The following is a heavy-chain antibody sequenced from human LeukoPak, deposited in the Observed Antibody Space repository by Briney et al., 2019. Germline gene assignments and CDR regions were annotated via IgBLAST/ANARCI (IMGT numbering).Heavy chain of an antibody. J-gene: IGHJ4*02. CDR3: TTAVYSSGLDY. V-gene: IGHV3-15*01. Sequence: GGSLRLSCAASGFTFNNAWMSWVRQAPGKGLEWVGRIKSKADGGTTDYAAPVKDRFTISRDDSKNTLYLQMNSLKTEDTAVCYCTTAVYSSGLDYWGQGTLVTVSS. CDR2: IKSKADGGTT. D-gene: IGHD6-19*01. CDR1: GFTFNNAW.